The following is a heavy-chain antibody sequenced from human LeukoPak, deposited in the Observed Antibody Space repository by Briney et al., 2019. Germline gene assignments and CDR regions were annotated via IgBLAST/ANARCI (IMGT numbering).Heavy chain of an antibody. Sequence: PGGSLRLSCAASGFKFSDHYIDWVRQAPGKGLEWVGRRRNKASSYTTEYAATVEGRFTISRDVSESSLDLQMNSLRTEDTAVYSCGKIAVKASNGIDVWGQGTTVTVSS. V-gene: IGHV3-72*01. J-gene: IGHJ6*02. CDR2: RRNKASSYTT. D-gene: IGHD2-21*01. CDR1: GFKFSDHY. CDR3: GKIAVKASNGIDV.